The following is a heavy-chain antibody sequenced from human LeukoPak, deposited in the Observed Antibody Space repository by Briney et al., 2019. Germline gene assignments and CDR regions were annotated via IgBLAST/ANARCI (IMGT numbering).Heavy chain of an antibody. V-gene: IGHV1-46*01. CDR1: GYTFTSYY. CDR2: INPSGGST. J-gene: IGHJ3*02. Sequence: ASVKVSCKASGYTFTSYYMHWVRQAPGRGLEWMGIINPSGGSTSYAQKFQGRVTMTRDMSTSTVYMELSSLRSEDTAVYYCARDPPIVGAATPLYAFDIWGQGTMVTVSS. D-gene: IGHD1-26*01. CDR3: ARDPPIVGAATPLYAFDI.